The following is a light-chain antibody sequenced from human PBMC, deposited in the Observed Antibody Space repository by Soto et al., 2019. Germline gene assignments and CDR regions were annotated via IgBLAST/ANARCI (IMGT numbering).Light chain of an antibody. CDR3: QQYGRSPRT. Sequence: EIVLTQSPGTLSLSPGERATLSCRASQSVSSSYLAWYQQKPGQAPRLLIYGASSRATAIPARFSGSGSGTDFTLTINRLEPEDFAVYLCQQYGRSPRTFGQGNKVEIK. J-gene: IGKJ1*01. CDR2: GAS. CDR1: QSVSSSY. V-gene: IGKV3-20*01.